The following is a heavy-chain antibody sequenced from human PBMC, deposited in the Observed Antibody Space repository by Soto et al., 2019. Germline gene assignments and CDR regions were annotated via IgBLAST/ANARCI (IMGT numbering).Heavy chain of an antibody. Sequence: SVKVSCKASGGSFISYAIIWVRQAPGQGLEWMGGIIPIFGTANYAQKFQGRVTITADESTSTAYMELSSLRSEDTAVYYCARIVLDWNLGWPFDYWGQGTLVTVP. D-gene: IGHD1-7*01. J-gene: IGHJ4*02. CDR1: GGSFISYA. CDR3: ARIVLDWNLGWPFDY. V-gene: IGHV1-69*13. CDR2: IIPIFGTA.